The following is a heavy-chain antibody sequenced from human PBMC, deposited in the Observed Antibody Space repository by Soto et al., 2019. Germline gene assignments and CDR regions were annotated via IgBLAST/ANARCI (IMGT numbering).Heavy chain of an antibody. J-gene: IGHJ4*02. Sequence: GGSLRLSCAASGFTFSSYAMSWVRQAPGKGLEWVSAISGSGGSTYYADSVKGRFTISRDNSKNTLHLQMNSLRAEDTAVYYCAKDNWDSIVGATTQSFDYWGQGTLVTVSS. D-gene: IGHD1-26*01. CDR2: ISGSGGST. CDR3: AKDNWDSIVGATTQSFDY. CDR1: GFTFSSYA. V-gene: IGHV3-23*01.